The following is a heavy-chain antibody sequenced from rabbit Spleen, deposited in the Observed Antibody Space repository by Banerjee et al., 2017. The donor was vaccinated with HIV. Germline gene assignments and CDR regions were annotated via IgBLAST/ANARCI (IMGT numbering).Heavy chain of an antibody. Sequence: QEQLEESGGGRVKPEGSLTLTCKASGFDLSRYYHMCWVRQAPGKGLEWIACIYVGSGGSTYYASWAKGRFTISKTSSTTVTLQMTSLTGADTATYFCARQSDLWGPGTLVTVS. J-gene: IGHJ4*01. CDR1: GFDLSRYYH. CDR3: ARQSDL. CDR2: IYVGSGGST. V-gene: IGHV1S45*01.